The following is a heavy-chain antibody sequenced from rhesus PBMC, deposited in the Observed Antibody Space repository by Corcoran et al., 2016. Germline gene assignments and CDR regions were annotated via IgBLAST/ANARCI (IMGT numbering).Heavy chain of an antibody. J-gene: IGHJ5-2*02. V-gene: IGHV4-65*02. Sequence: QVQLQESGPGLVKPSETLSLTCAVSGGSISSSNWWSWIRQPPGKGLEWIGNIGGSRGSTYYNPSLKRRVTISKDTSKNQFSLKLSSVTAADTAVYYCARRGSGWYNSLDVWGRGVLVTVSS. CDR2: IGGSRGST. CDR1: GGSISSSNW. CDR3: ARRGSGWYNSLDV. D-gene: IGHD6-31*01.